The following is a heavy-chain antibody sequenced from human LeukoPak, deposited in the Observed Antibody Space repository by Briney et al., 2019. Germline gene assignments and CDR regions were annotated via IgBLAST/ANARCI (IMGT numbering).Heavy chain of an antibody. Sequence: ASVKVSCKASGYTFTSYYMHWVRQAPGQGLEWMGGIIPIFHTPNYAQKFQGRVTITADESTSTAYMELSSLKSEDTAVYYCARDPPVPWGQGTLVTVSS. J-gene: IGHJ5*02. CDR1: GYTFTSYY. V-gene: IGHV1-69*13. CDR3: ARDPPVP. CDR2: IIPIFHTP.